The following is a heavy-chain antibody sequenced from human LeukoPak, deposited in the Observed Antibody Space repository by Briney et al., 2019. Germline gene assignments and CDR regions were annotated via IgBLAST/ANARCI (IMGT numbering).Heavy chain of an antibody. J-gene: IGHJ4*02. CDR3: ARGSAYDWFDY. V-gene: IGHV4-30-4*01. D-gene: IGHD5-12*01. CDR2: IYYSGST. CDR1: GGSISSGDYY. Sequence: SQTLSLTCTVSGGSISSGDYYCNWIRQPPGEGLEWIGYIYYSGSTSYNPSLKSRVTISVDTSKNQFSLKLTSVTAADTAVYYCARGSAYDWFDYWGQGTLVTVSS.